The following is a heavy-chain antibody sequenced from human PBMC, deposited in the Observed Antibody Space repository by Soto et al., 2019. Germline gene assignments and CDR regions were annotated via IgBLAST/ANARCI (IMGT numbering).Heavy chain of an antibody. D-gene: IGHD2-21*01. J-gene: IGHJ4*02. CDR3: PGEVASGY. CDR1: GFTVSTYG. V-gene: IGHV3-30*03. CDR2: ISRDGGTK. Sequence: QVHLVESGGGVVQPGRSLRLSCAVSGFTVSTYGMHWVRQAPGKGLEWVAVISRDGGTKFYADSVKGRFTISRDNSRNTLVLEMNSLRGDDMAVYYCPGEVASGYWGQGTLVTVSS.